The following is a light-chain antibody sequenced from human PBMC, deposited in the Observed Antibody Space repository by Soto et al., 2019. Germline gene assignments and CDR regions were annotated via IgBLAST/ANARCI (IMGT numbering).Light chain of an antibody. V-gene: IGKV3-20*01. CDR2: GVS. J-gene: IGKJ2*02. Sequence: EIVLTQSPGTLSLSPGERATLSCRASQSVSSSYLAWYQQKPGQAPRLLIYGVSSRATGIPDSFIGSGSETDFTLTISRLEPEDFAVYYCQQYDTSPSTFGQGTKLEIK. CDR1: QSVSSSY. CDR3: QQYDTSPST.